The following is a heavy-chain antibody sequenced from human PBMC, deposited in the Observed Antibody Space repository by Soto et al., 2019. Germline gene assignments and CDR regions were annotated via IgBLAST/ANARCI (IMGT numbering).Heavy chain of an antibody. D-gene: IGHD3-10*01. CDR1: GFTFSDYY. J-gene: IGHJ5*02. V-gene: IGHV3-11*05. CDR2: ISSSSSYT. Sequence: GGSLRLSCAASGFTFSDYYMSWIRQAPGKGLEWVSYISSSSSYTNYADSVKGRFTISRDNAKNLLYLQMNSLRAEDTAVYYCARDHYGPGWFDPWGQGTLVTVSS. CDR3: ARDHYGPGWFDP.